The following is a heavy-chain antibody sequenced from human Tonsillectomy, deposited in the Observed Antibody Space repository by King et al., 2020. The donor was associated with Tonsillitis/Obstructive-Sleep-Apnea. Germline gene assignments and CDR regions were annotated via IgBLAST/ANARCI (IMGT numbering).Heavy chain of an antibody. CDR2: IYPDDSDS. D-gene: IGHD2-2*01. V-gene: IGHV5-51*03. CDR1: GYSFTNHW. CDR3: ARDTRSVVDNWYFHL. Sequence: VQLVQSGAEVKKPGESLKISCQGSGYSFTNHWIGWVRQMPGKGLEWMGIIYPDDSDSRYSPSFQGQVTFSADKSINTVYLQWGSLKTSDTAIYFCARDTRSVVDNWYFHLCGRGTLVTVSS. J-gene: IGHJ2*01.